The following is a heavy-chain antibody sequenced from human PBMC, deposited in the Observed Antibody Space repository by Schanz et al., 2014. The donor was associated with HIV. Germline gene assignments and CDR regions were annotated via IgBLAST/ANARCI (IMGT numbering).Heavy chain of an antibody. V-gene: IGHV1-69*13. CDR3: ARGRYYGSEFDY. CDR1: GGTFSSYA. D-gene: IGHD3-10*01. J-gene: IGHJ4*02. CDR2: IIPVFGTT. Sequence: QVHLVQSGAEVKKPGASVKVSCKASGGTFSSYAFSWVRQAPGQGLEWMGGIIPVFGTTDYAQKFQGTVTITADESTSTAYMELSSLRSEDTAVYYCARGRYYGSEFDYWGQGTLVTVSS.